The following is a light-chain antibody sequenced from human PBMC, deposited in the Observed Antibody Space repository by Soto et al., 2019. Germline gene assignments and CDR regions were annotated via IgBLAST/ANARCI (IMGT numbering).Light chain of an antibody. Sequence: EVVLTQSPGTLSLSPGERATLSCRASQSVTNKYLAWYQQKPGQAPMLLIFGSSDRATGIPDRFSGSGSGTDFTLTIIRLEHEDFAVYYCQQYGSSPPYTFGQGTKLEI. CDR3: QQYGSSPPYT. CDR1: QSVTNKY. CDR2: GSS. J-gene: IGKJ2*01. V-gene: IGKV3-20*01.